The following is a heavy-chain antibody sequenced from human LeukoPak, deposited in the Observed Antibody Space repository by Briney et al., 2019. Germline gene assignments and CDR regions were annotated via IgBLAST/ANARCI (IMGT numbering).Heavy chain of an antibody. D-gene: IGHD3-3*01. J-gene: IGHJ4*02. V-gene: IGHV3-23*01. CDR1: GFTFSSYA. CDR2: ISGSGGST. CDR3: AKLSSGNLYYFDY. Sequence: GGSLRLSCAASGFTFSSYAMSWVRQAPGKGLEWVSGISGSGGSTYYADSVKGRFTISRDNSKNTLYLQMNSLRAEDTAVYYCAKLSSGNLYYFDYWGQGTLVTVSS.